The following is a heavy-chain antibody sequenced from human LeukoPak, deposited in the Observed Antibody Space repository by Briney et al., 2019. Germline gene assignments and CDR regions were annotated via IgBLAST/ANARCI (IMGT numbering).Heavy chain of an antibody. J-gene: IGHJ3*02. V-gene: IGHV4-59*01. CDR2: IYYSGST. D-gene: IGHD6-13*01. CDR3: ATLYSSSWYMGHLRPRSDAFDI. CDR1: GGSISSYY. Sequence: SETLSLTCTVSGGSISSYYWSWIRQPPGQGLEWIGYIYYSGSTNYNPSLKSRVTISVDTSKNQFSLKLSSVTAADTAVYYCATLYSSSWYMGHLRPRSDAFDIWGQGTMVTVSS.